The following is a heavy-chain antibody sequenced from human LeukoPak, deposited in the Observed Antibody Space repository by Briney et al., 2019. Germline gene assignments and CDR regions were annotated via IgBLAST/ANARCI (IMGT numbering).Heavy chain of an antibody. V-gene: IGHV6-1*01. CDR1: GDSVSSNSAA. D-gene: IGHD6-19*01. Sequence: SQTLSLTCAISGDSVSSNSAAWYWIKQSPSRGLEWLGRTYYRSKWYNDYAVSVKGRITIDPDTSKNQFSLQLNSVTPEDTAVYYCARGAGSGWFDYWGQGTLVTVSS. CDR3: ARGAGSGWFDY. J-gene: IGHJ4*02. CDR2: TYYRSKWYN.